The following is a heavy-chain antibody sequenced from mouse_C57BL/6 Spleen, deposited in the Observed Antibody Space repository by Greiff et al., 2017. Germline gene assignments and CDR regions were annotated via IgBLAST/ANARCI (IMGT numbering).Heavy chain of an antibody. CDR1: GFTFSSYA. V-gene: IGHV5-4*01. Sequence: EVKLMESGGGLVKPGGSLKLSCAASGFTFSSYAMSWVRQTPEKRLEWVATISDGGSYTYYPDNVKGRFTISRDNAKNNLYRQMSHLKSEDTAMYYGARDYYGSSYGYLDVWGTGTTVTVSS. J-gene: IGHJ1*03. CDR3: ARDYYGSSYGYLDV. D-gene: IGHD1-1*01. CDR2: ISDGGSYT.